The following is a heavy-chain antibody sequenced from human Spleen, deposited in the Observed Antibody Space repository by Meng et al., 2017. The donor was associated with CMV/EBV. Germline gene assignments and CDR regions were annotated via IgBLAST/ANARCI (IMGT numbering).Heavy chain of an antibody. CDR2: ISYDGRNK. D-gene: IGHD6-6*01. V-gene: IGHV3-30*04. CDR1: GFTFSSHA. Sequence: GGSLRLSCAASGFTFSSHAMHWVRQAPGKGLEWVAVISYDGRNKHYADSVKGRFTISRDNAKNSLYLQMNSLRAEDTAVYYCARDLVGEGGYYYYGMDVWGQGTTVTVSS. J-gene: IGHJ6*02. CDR3: ARDLVGEGGYYYYGMDV.